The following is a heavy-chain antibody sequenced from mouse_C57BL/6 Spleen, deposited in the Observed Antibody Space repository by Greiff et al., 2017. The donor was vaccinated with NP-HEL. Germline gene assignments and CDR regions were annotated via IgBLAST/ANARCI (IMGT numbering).Heavy chain of an antibody. V-gene: IGHV6-3*01. Sequence: EVKVVESGGGLVQPGGSMKLSCVASGFTFSNYWMNWVRQSPEKGLEWVAQIRLKSDNYATHYAESVKGRFTISRDDSKSSVYLQMNNLRAEDTGIYYCTGIYDGYGDYAMDYWGQGTSVTVSS. D-gene: IGHD2-3*01. CDR1: GFTFSNYW. J-gene: IGHJ4*01. CDR3: TGIYDGYGDYAMDY. CDR2: IRLKSDNYAT.